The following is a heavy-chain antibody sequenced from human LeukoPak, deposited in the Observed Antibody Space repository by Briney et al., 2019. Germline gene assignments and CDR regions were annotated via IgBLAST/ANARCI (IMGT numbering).Heavy chain of an antibody. CDR1: GFTFTIAW. CDR3: AKDLRYCSSTSCYRWFDP. V-gene: IGHV3-23*01. CDR2: ISGSGGST. D-gene: IGHD2-2*01. J-gene: IGHJ5*02. Sequence: GGSLRLSCAASGFTFTIAWMSWVRQAPGKGLEWVSAISGSGGSTYYADSVKGRFTISRDNSKNTLYLQMNSLRAEDTAVYYRAKDLRYCSSTSCYRWFDPWGQGTLVTVSS.